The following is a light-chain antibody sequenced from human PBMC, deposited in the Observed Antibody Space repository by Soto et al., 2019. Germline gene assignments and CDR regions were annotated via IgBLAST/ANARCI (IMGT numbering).Light chain of an antibody. CDR2: EVS. CDR3: SSLRV. Sequence: QSALTQPASVSGSPGQSITISCTGTSSDVGGYNYVSWYQHHPGKAPKLMIYEVSNRPSGVSNRFSGFKSGNTASLTISGLQAEDEADYYCSSLRVFGTGTKLTVL. J-gene: IGLJ1*01. V-gene: IGLV2-14*01. CDR1: SSDVGGYNY.